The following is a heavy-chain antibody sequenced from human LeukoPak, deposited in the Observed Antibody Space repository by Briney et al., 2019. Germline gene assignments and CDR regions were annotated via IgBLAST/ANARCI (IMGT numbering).Heavy chain of an antibody. V-gene: IGHV4-39*07. CDR2: IYHSGST. CDR3: ARGQGFSNYFDY. Sequence: PSETLSLTCTVSGGSISSSSYYWGWIRQPPGKGLEWIGSIYHSGSTYYNPSLKSRVTISVGTSKNQFSLKLSSVTAADTAVYSCARGQGFSNYFDYWGQGTLVTVSS. D-gene: IGHD3-10*01. J-gene: IGHJ4*02. CDR1: GGSISSSSYY.